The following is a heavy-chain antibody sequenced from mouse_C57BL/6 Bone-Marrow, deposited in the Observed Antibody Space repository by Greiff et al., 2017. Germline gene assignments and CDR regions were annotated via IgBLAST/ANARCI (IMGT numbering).Heavy chain of an antibody. Sequence: QVQLQQSGPELVKPGASVKLSCKASGYTFTSYDINWVKQRPGQGLEWIGWIYPRDGSTKYNEKFKGKATLTVDTSSSTAYMELHSLTSEDSAVYFCERLEVDGSSGDWYCDVWGTGTTVTVSS. CDR1: GYTFTSYD. J-gene: IGHJ1*03. CDR3: ERLEVDGSSGDWYCDV. V-gene: IGHV1-85*01. D-gene: IGHD1-1*01. CDR2: IYPRDGST.